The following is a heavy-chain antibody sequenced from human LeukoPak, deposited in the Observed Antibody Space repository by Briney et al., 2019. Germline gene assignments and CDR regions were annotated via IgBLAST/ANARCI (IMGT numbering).Heavy chain of an antibody. V-gene: IGHV4-61*02. J-gene: IGHJ2*01. CDR2: IYTSGST. CDR3: AREYEWLFTPFDL. CDR1: GGSTSSGSYY. Sequence: SQTLSHTCTVSGGSTSSGSYYWSWIRQPAGKGLEWIGRIYTSGSTNYNPSLKSRVTISVDTSKNQFSLKLSSVTAADTAVYYCAREYEWLFTPFDLWGRGTLVTVSS. D-gene: IGHD3-3*01.